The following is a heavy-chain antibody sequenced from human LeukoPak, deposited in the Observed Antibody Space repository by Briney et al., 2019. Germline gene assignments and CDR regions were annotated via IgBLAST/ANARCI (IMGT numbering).Heavy chain of an antibody. J-gene: IGHJ5*02. CDR1: GFTFSSYS. Sequence: GGSLRLSCTASGFTFSSYSMNWVRQAPGKGLEWVSSISSSSSYIYYADSVKGRFTISRDNAKNSLYLQMNSLRAEDTALYHCARGGYDNWFDPWGQGTLVTVSS. CDR3: ARGGYDNWFDP. D-gene: IGHD5-12*01. CDR2: ISSSSSYI. V-gene: IGHV3-21*04.